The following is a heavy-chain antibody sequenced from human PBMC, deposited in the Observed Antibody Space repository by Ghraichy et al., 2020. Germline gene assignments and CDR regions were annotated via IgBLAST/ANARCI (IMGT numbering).Heavy chain of an antibody. CDR1: GGSISSSSYY. D-gene: IGHD1-26*01. J-gene: IGHJ3*02. Sequence: SQTLSLTCTVSGGSISSSSYYWGWIRQPPGKGLEWIGSIYYIGNTYYSPSLKSRVTISVDTSKNQFSVNLSSVTAADTAVYYCARRQVGAKPLDAFDIWGQGTMVTVSS. V-gene: IGHV4-39*01. CDR2: IYYIGNT. CDR3: ARRQVGAKPLDAFDI.